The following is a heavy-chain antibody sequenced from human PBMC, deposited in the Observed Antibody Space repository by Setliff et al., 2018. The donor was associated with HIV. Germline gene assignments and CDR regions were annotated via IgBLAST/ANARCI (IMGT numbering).Heavy chain of an antibody. Sequence: SETLSLTCSVSGGSIGSHYWRWIRQHPGKGLEWIGYIYYSGSTYYNPSLKSRVTISTDTSRNQFSLRLSSVTAADTAIYYCARVPTSSWYVTTQRTKEYFHHWGQGTLVTVSS. V-gene: IGHV4-59*11. CDR3: ARVPTSSWYVTTQRTKEYFHH. CDR2: IYYSGST. CDR1: GGSIGSHY. D-gene: IGHD6-13*01. J-gene: IGHJ1*01.